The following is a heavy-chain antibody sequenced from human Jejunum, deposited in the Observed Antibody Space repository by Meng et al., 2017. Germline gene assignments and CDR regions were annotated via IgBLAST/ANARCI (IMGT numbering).Heavy chain of an antibody. J-gene: IGHJ4*02. V-gene: IGHV3-73*01. CDR1: GFTFSGSA. Sequence: GGSLRLSCAASGFTFSGSAIHWVRQASGKGLEWLGRIRSRANNYATAYAASVKDRFTIPRDDSRNTAFLQMNSLKTEDTAVYYCTVPALDYFDYWGQGTLITVSS. CDR2: IRSRANNYAT. CDR3: TVPALDYFDY.